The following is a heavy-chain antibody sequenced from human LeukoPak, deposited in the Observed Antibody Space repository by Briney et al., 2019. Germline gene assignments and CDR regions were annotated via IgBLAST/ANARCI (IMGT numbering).Heavy chain of an antibody. J-gene: IGHJ4*02. D-gene: IGHD3-10*01. Sequence: ASVKVSCKASGGTFSSYAISWVRQAPGQGLEWMGGIIPIFGTANYAQKFQGRVTITADESTSTAYMELSSLRSEDTTVYYCARMRYGSGSYTYFDYWGQGTLVTVSS. CDR1: GGTFSSYA. V-gene: IGHV1-69*13. CDR2: IIPIFGTA. CDR3: ARMRYGSGSYTYFDY.